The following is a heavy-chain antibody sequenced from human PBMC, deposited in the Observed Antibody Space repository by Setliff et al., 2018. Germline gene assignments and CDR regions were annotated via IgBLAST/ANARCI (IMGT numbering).Heavy chain of an antibody. V-gene: IGHV4-61*02. J-gene: IGHJ4*02. CDR1: GGSVSSGSYY. CDR3: AKDRAENGRAANNY. Sequence: TSETLSLTCTVSGGSVSSGSYYWSWIRQPAGKGLEWIGRIYTSGSTNYNPSLKSRVAISVDTSKNQFSLRLSSVTAADTAVYYCAKDRAENGRAANNYWGQGTLVTVSS. D-gene: IGHD2-15*01. CDR2: IYTSGST.